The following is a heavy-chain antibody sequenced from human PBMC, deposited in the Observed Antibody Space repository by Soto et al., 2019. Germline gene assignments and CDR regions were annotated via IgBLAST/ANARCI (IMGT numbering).Heavy chain of an antibody. Sequence: QVQLVESGGGVVQPGRSLRLSCAASGFTFSSYGMHWVRQAPGKGLEWVAVIWYDGSNKYYADSVKGRFTISRDNSKNTLYLQMNSLRAEDTAVYYCARDLSGLVAQAPRYWGQGTLVTVSS. V-gene: IGHV3-33*01. CDR1: GFTFSSYG. CDR3: ARDLSGLVAQAPRY. D-gene: IGHD5-12*01. CDR2: IWYDGSNK. J-gene: IGHJ4*02.